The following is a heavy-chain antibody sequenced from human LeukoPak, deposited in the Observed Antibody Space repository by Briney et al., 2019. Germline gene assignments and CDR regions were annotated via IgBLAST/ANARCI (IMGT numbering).Heavy chain of an antibody. Sequence: GGSLRLSCAASGFTFSNAWMSWVRQAPGRGLEWVGRIKSKTNGGTTDYAAPVKGRFTISRDDSKNTLYLQMNSLKTEDTAVYYCTTDRRFSGSSLIFDNWGQGTLVTVSS. CDR1: GFTFSNAW. J-gene: IGHJ4*02. V-gene: IGHV3-15*01. D-gene: IGHD1-26*01. CDR3: TTDRRFSGSSLIFDN. CDR2: IKSKTNGGTT.